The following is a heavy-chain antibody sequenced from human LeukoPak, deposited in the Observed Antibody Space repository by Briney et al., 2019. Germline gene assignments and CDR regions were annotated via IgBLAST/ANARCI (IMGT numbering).Heavy chain of an antibody. CDR1: GGSISSNGYY. V-gene: IGHV4-30-2*01. J-gene: IGHJ3*02. Sequence: PSETLSLTCTVSGGSISSNGYYWSWIRQPPGKGLEWIGYIYRTGSTYYNPSLKSRVTISVDTSKNQFSLKLSSVTAADTAVYYCARHRSLRFLEWSDTRRGAFDIWGQGTMVTVSS. CDR2: IYRTGST. D-gene: IGHD3-3*01. CDR3: ARHRSLRFLEWSDTRRGAFDI.